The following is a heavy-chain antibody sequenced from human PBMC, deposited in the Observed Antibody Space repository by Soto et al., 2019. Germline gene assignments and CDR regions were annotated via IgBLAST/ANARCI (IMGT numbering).Heavy chain of an antibody. CDR3: ARARGGEVAKKGGYFDS. Sequence: QVQLVQSGAEVKKPGASVKVSCKASGYTFTSYAMHWVRQAPGQRLEWMGWINAGNGNTKYSQKFQGRVTITRDTYARTADMELSSLRSEDTAVYYCARARGGEVAKKGGYFDSWGQGTLVTVSS. CDR2: INAGNGNT. D-gene: IGHD5-12*01. CDR1: GYTFTSYA. V-gene: IGHV1-3*01. J-gene: IGHJ4*02.